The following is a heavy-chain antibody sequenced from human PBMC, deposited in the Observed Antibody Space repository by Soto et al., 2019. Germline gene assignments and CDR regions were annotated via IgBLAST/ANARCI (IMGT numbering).Heavy chain of an antibody. V-gene: IGHV1-24*01. D-gene: IGHD3-9*01. J-gene: IGHJ4*02. CDR1: GYTLTELS. CDR3: ATLYRYYDILTGYYYFDY. Sequence: ASVKVSCKVSGYTLTELSMHWVRQAPGKGLEWMGGFDPEAGETIYAQKFQGRVTMTEDTSTDTAYMELSSLRSEDTAVYYCATLYRYYDILTGYYYFDYWGQGTLVTVSS. CDR2: FDPEAGET.